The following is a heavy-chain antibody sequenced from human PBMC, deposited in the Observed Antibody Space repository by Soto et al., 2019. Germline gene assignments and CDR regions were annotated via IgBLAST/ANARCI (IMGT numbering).Heavy chain of an antibody. CDR3: ARLGYYDSSGYYYARWFDP. J-gene: IGHJ5*02. D-gene: IGHD3-22*01. Sequence: SETLSLTCTVSGGSISSYYWGWIRQPPGKGLEWIGYIYYSGSTNYNPSLKSRVTISVDTSKNQFSLKLSSVTAADTAVYYCARLGYYDSSGYYYARWFDPWGQGTLVTVS. V-gene: IGHV4-59*08. CDR2: IYYSGST. CDR1: GGSISSYY.